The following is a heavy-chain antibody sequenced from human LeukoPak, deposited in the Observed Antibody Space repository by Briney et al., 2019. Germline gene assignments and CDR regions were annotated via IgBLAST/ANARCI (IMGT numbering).Heavy chain of an antibody. D-gene: IGHD5-18*01. CDR2: INHSGST. V-gene: IGHV4-34*01. CDR3: ARGYTWIQLWLPTRYYFDY. Sequence: SETLSLTCAVYGGSFSGYYWSWIRQPPGKGLEWIGEINHSGSTNYNQSLKSRVTISVDTSKNQFSLKLSSVTAADTAVYYCARGYTWIQLWLPTRYYFDYWGQGTLVTVSS. J-gene: IGHJ4*02. CDR1: GGSFSGYY.